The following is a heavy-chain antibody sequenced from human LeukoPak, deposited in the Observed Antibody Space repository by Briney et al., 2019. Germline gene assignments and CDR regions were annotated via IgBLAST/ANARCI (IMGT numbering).Heavy chain of an antibody. CDR1: GFTFSSYS. J-gene: IGHJ3*01. Sequence: GGSLRLSCAASGFTFSSYSMNWVRQAPGKGLDWVSSINSGSSAIYYADSVRGRFTISRDNAKNSLYLQMNSLRDDDTAVYYCARLFYGNYGAFDFWGQGTVVTVSS. CDR3: ARLFYGNYGAFDF. D-gene: IGHD4-11*01. V-gene: IGHV3-48*02. CDR2: INSGSSAI.